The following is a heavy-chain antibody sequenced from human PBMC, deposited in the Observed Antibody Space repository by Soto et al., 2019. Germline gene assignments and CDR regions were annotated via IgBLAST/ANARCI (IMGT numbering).Heavy chain of an antibody. J-gene: IGHJ6*04. V-gene: IGHV3-33*01. CDR3: ARRQISPPTRGAAAARGAMDV. D-gene: IGHD6-13*01. CDR2: IWNDGSGY. CDR1: GFTFNNYG. Sequence: QVQLVESGGGVVQPGRSLRLSCAASGFTFNNYGMHWVRQAPGKGLEWVAVIWNDGSGYYYAISVKGRFTISRDNSKNTLYLQMSSLRAEDTAVYYSARRQISPPTRGAAAARGAMDVWGKGTTVSFSS.